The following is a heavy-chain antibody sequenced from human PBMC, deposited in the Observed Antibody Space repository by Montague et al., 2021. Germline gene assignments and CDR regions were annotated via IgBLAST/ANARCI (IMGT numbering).Heavy chain of an antibody. D-gene: IGHD1-26*01. V-gene: IGHV4-4*07. CDR2: LSNGGST. J-gene: IGHJ6*03. Sequence: SETLSLTCTVFGDSINTYSWSWIRQPAGKGLEWIGRLSNGGSTNSNPSLKSRVSMSVDPSKNQFSLKLSSVTAADTAVYFCARDTVGASGYFYYYYMDVWGRGTTVTVSS. CDR3: ARDTVGASGYFYYYYMDV. CDR1: GDSINTYS.